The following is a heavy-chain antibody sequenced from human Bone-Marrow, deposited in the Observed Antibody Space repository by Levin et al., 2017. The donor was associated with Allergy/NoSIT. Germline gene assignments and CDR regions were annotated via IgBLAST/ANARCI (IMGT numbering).Heavy chain of an antibody. J-gene: IGHJ4*02. CDR3: TTDVPTPHSPIRNSLDY. D-gene: IGHD2-2*02. CDR2: IGTAADGGAA. V-gene: IGHV3-15*04. CDR1: GFIFSHAY. Sequence: GESLKISCEASGFIFSHAYMSWVRQAPGKGLEWIGRIGTAADGGAAEYAAPVKGRFTILRDDSKNTLFLQMNSLKPEDTAGYFCTTDVPTPHSPIRNSLDYWGQGRLVTVSS.